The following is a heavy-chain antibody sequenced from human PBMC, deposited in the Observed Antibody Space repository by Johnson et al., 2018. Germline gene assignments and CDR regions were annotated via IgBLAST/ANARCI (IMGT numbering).Heavy chain of an antibody. CDR1: GGSISSTRSY. CDR2: IYYGGLT. J-gene: IGHJ6*02. D-gene: IGHD2-21*02. V-gene: IGHV4-39*02. Sequence: QVQLQESGPGLVKPSETLSLTCTVSGGSISSTRSYWGWIRQPPGKGLEWIGSIYYGGLTYFDPSLKSRVNMSVDTSKNHFSLKLTSVTAADTAWYYCAGLSCGGDCYADYYYYGTDVWGQGTTVTVSS. CDR3: AGLSCGGDCYADYYYYGTDV.